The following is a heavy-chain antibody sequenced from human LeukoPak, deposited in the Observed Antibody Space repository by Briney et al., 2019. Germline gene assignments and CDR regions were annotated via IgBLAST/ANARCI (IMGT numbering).Heavy chain of an antibody. V-gene: IGHV3-48*02. J-gene: IGHJ4*02. CDR3: ARVRPGTDLGRVRGDF. CDR1: GFTFSSYS. D-gene: IGHD3/OR15-3a*01. CDR2: ISSTSSTI. Sequence: GGSLRLSCAASGFTFSSYSMNWVRQAPGKGLEWISYISSTSSTISYADSVKGRFTISRDNAKNSLYLQMNSLTDEDTAVYYCARVRPGTDLGRVRGDFWGQGTLVTVSS.